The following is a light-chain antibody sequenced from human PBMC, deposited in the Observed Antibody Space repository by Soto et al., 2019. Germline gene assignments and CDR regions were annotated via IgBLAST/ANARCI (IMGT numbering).Light chain of an antibody. CDR1: QSLVYSDGNTY. V-gene: IGKV2-30*01. CDR2: KVS. Sequence: DVVMTQSPLSLPVTLGQPASISCRSSQSLVYSDGNTYLNWFQQRPGQSPRRLIYKVSNRDSGVPDRCSVSASVIDFKLKISRVEAEDVGVYYSMQGTLCLALTFVGAPKVYI. J-gene: IGKJ4*01. CDR3: MQGTLCLALT.